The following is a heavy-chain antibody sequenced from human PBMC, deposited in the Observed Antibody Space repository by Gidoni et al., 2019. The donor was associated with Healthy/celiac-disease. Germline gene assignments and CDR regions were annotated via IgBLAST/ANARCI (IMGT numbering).Heavy chain of an antibody. CDR1: GGPISSYY. D-gene: IGHD1-1*01. CDR2: IYYSGST. CDR3: ARDRWNDDNAFDI. Sequence: QVQLQESGPGLVKPSETLSRTCTVSGGPISSYYWSWIRQPPGKGLEWIGYIYYSGSTNYNPSLKSRVTISVDTSKNQFSLKLSSVTAADTAVYYCARDRWNDDNAFDIWGQGTMVTVSS. V-gene: IGHV4-59*01. J-gene: IGHJ3*02.